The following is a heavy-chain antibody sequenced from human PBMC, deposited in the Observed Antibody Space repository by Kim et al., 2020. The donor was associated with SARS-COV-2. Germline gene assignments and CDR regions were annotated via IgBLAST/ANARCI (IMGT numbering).Heavy chain of an antibody. CDR1: GGSISSSSYY. J-gene: IGHJ4*02. V-gene: IGHV4-39*01. CDR3: ARLVAAAAWWDFDY. D-gene: IGHD6-13*01. Sequence: SETLSLTCTVSGGSISSSSYYWGWIRQPPGKGLEWIGSIYYSGSTYYNPSLKSRVTISVDTSKNQFSLKLSSVTAADTAVYYCARLVAAAAWWDFDYWGQGTLVTVSS. CDR2: IYYSGST.